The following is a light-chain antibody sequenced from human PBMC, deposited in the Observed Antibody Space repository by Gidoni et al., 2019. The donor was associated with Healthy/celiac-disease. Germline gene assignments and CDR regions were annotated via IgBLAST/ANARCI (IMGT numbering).Light chain of an antibody. Sequence: EIVITQSTATLSVSPGERATISCRASQRVSSNLAWYQQKPGQAPRLLIYGASTRATGIPARFSGSGSGTEFTLTISSLQSEDFAVYYCQQYNNWPSWTFGQGTKVEIK. CDR3: QQYNNWPSWT. CDR1: QRVSSN. J-gene: IGKJ1*01. V-gene: IGKV3-15*01. CDR2: GAS.